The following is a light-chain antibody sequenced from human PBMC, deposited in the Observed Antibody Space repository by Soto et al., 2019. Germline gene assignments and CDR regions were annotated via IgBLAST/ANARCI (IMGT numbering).Light chain of an antibody. CDR1: SSDIGVYSF. CDR2: DVN. J-gene: IGLJ2*01. Sequence: QSALTQIASVSGSPGQSITISCAGASSDIGVYSFVSWYQHHPGKAPKLLIYDVNDRPSGVSTRFSGSKSGNTASLTISGLQPEDEATYFCSSHTSTASVVLFGGGTKLTVL. CDR3: SSHTSTASVVL. V-gene: IGLV2-14*03.